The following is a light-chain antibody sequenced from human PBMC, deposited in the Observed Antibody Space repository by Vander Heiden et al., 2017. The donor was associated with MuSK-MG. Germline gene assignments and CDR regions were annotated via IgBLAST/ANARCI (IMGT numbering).Light chain of an antibody. V-gene: IGLV2-14*01. CDR1: SSDVRGYNY. CDR2: EVS. J-gene: IGLJ2*01. CDR3: SSYTSSSTLEV. Sequence: QSALPPPAPVSGSPGQSITISCTGTSSDVRGYNYVSWYQQHPGKAPKLMIYEVSNRPSGVSNRFSGSKSGNTASLTISGLQAEDEDDYYCSSYTSSSTLEVFGGGTKLTVL.